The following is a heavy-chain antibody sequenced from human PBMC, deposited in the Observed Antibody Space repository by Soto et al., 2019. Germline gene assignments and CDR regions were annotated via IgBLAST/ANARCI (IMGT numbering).Heavy chain of an antibody. CDR1: GYTFTSYG. D-gene: IGHD2-15*01. J-gene: IGHJ6*03. CDR2: ISAYNGNT. Sequence: QVQLVQSGAEVKKPGASVKVSCKASGYTFTSYGISWVRQAPGQGLEWMGWISAYNGNTNYAQKLQGRVTMTTDTPTSTAYMELRSLRSHDTAVYYCARYHRGVVVVGDTPGSRAYYYYMDVWGKGTTVTVSS. CDR3: ARYHRGVVVVGDTPGSRAYYYYMDV. V-gene: IGHV1-18*01.